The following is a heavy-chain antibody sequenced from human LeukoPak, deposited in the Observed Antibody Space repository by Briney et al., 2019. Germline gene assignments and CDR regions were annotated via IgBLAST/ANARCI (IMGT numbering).Heavy chain of an antibody. CDR3: ARDRATVTSSYFDY. V-gene: IGHV3-33*01. CDR1: GFTFSSYG. D-gene: IGHD4-17*01. Sequence: QAGGSLRLSCAASGFTFSSYGMHWVRQAPGKGLEWVAVIWYDGSNKYYADSVKGRFTISRDNSKNTLYLQMNSLRAEDTAVYYCARDRATVTSSYFDYWGQGTLVTVSS. CDR2: IWYDGSNK. J-gene: IGHJ4*02.